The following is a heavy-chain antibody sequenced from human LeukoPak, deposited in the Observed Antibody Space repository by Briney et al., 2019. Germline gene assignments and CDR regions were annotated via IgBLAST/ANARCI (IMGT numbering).Heavy chain of an antibody. CDR3: AKGGGNDYYGMDV. D-gene: IGHD6-25*01. V-gene: IGHV3-30-3*01. J-gene: IGHJ6*02. Sequence: GGSLRLSCAASGFTFSHYAMHWVRQAPGKGLEWVSFISYDGSNEYYADSVKGRLTISRDNSKNTLYLQINSLRAEDTAVYYCAKGGGNDYYGMDVWDQGTTVTVSS. CDR1: GFTFSHYA. CDR2: ISYDGSNE.